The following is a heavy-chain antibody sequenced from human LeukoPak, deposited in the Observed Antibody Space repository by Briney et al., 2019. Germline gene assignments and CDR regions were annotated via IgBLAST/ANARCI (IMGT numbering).Heavy chain of an antibody. V-gene: IGHV3-74*01. J-gene: IGHJ6*03. Sequence: PGGSLRLSCAASGFTFSSYWMHWVRQAPGKGLVWVSRINSDGSSTSYADSVKGRFTTSRDNAKNTLYLQMNSLRAEDTAVYYCARSFPYGDYSFIYYYYYYMDVWGKGTTVTVSS. D-gene: IGHD4-17*01. CDR3: ARSFPYGDYSFIYYYYYYMDV. CDR2: INSDGSST. CDR1: GFTFSSYW.